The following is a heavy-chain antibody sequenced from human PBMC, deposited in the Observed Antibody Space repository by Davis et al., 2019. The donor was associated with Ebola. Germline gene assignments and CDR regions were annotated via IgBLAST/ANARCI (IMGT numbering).Heavy chain of an antibody. V-gene: IGHV3-23*01. D-gene: IGHD6-13*01. CDR3: AKSRVAAAGHTYYFDY. Sequence: GESLRLSCAASGFTFSSYAMSWVRQAPGKGLEWVSAISGSGGSTYYADSVKGRFTISRDNSKNTLYLQMNSLRAEDTAVYYCAKSRVAAAGHTYYFDYWGQGTLVTVSS. J-gene: IGHJ4*02. CDR1: GFTFSSYA. CDR2: ISGSGGST.